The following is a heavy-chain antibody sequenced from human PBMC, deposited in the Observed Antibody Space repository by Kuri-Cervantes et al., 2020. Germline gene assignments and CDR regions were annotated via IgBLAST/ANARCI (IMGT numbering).Heavy chain of an antibody. J-gene: IGHJ4*02. CDR2: ISAGNNDYT. D-gene: IGHD5-18*01. V-gene: IGHV1-3*01. Sequence: ASVKVSCKASGYSFTSHAMHWLRQAPGQRLEWMGWISAGNNDYTKYSQKFQGRFTIARDTSATTAYMELRSLRPDDTAVYYCVRDRMELWLAFDYWGQGTLVTVSS. CDR3: VRDRMELWLAFDY. CDR1: GYSFTSHA.